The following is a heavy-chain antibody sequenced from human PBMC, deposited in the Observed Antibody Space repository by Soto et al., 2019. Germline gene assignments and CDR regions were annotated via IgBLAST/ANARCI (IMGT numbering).Heavy chain of an antibody. CDR2: IYYSGST. D-gene: IGHD5-18*01. J-gene: IGHJ4*02. CDR1: GGSIDSYY. Sequence: SETLSLTCTVSGGSIDSYYWSWIRQPPGKGLEWIGYIYYSGSTNYNPSLKSRVTISVDTSKNQFSLKLNSVTAADTAVYYCARGYSYTHPVFDYWGLGTLVTVSS. CDR3: ARGYSYTHPVFDY. V-gene: IGHV4-59*01.